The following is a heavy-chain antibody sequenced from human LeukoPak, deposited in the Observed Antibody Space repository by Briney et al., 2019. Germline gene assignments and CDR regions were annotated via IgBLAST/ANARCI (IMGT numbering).Heavy chain of an antibody. CDR2: INHSGST. D-gene: IGHD1-26*01. CDR1: GGSFSGYY. J-gene: IGHJ4*02. Sequence: SETLSLTCAVYGGSFSGYYWSWIRQPPGKGLEWIGEINHSGSTNYNPSLKSRVTISVDTSKNQFSLKLSSVTAADTAVYYCARHSGGSYYGYFDYWGQGTLVTVSS. V-gene: IGHV4-34*01. CDR3: ARHSGGSYYGYFDY.